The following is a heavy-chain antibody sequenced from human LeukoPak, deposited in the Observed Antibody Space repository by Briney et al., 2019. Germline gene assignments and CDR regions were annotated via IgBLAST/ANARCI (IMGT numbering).Heavy chain of an antibody. CDR1: GFTFCSHG. D-gene: IGHD4-11*01. CDR2: ISPRSETK. J-gene: IGHJ4*02. CDR3: ARVRGPTVNTMYYDL. V-gene: IGHV3-48*01. Sequence: PGGSLRLSCVASGFTFCSHGMIWVRQAPGKGLEWLSYISPRSETKNYADSVKDRFTISRDDGENSVSLHMNSLRLEDTAVYYCARVRGPTVNTMYYDLWGQGTLVTVSS.